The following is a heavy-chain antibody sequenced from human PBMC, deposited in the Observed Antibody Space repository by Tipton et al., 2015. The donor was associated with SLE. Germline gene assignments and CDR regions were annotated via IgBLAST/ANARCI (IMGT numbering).Heavy chain of an antibody. D-gene: IGHD3-3*01. J-gene: IGHJ4*02. Sequence: SLRLSCAASGFTFSSYGMHWVRQAPGKGLEWVSVIYSGGSTYYADSVKGRFTISRDNSKNTLYLQMNSLRAEDTAVYYCARGYDFWSGSLPGYWGQGTLVTVSS. CDR3: ARGYDFWSGSLPGY. V-gene: IGHV3-NL1*01. CDR1: GFTFSSYG. CDR2: IYSGGST.